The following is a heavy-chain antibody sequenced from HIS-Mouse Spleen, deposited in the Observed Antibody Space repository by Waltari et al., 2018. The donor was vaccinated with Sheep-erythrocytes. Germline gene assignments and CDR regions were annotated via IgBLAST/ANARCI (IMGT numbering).Heavy chain of an antibody. Sequence: QVQLVESGGGVVQPGRSLRLSCAASGFTFSSYAMHWVRQAPGKGLGWEAFISYDGSTKYSADSVKGRFTISRDNSKNTLYLQMNSLRAEDTAVYYCARGAFDIWGQGTMVTVSS. CDR1: GFTFSSYA. J-gene: IGHJ3*02. V-gene: IGHV3-30-3*01. CDR3: ARGAFDI. CDR2: ISYDGSTK.